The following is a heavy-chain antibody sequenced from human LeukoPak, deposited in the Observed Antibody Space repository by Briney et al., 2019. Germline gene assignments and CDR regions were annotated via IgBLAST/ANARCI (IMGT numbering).Heavy chain of an antibody. V-gene: IGHV4-59*01. D-gene: IGHD6-13*01. J-gene: IGHJ5*02. CDR3: AGDQRAAAGTTNCFDP. CDR1: GGSISSYY. CDR2: IYYSGST. Sequence: SETLSLTCTVSGGSISSYYWSWIRQPPGKGLEWIGYIYYSGSTNYNPSLKSRVTISVDTSKNQFSLKLSSVTAADTAVYYCAGDQRAAAGTTNCFDPWGQETLVTVSS.